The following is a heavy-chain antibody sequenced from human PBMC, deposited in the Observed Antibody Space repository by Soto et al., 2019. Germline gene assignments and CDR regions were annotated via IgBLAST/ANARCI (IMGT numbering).Heavy chain of an antibody. J-gene: IGHJ4*02. Sequence: QVQLVQSGAEVKKPGSSVKVSCKASGGTFSSYAISWVRQAPGQGLEWMGGIIPIFGTANYAQKFQGRVTITADESTCTAYMELSSLRSEDTAVYYCARDGRGGISGYFDYWGQGTLVTVSS. D-gene: IGHD3-16*01. CDR2: IIPIFGTA. V-gene: IGHV1-69*01. CDR3: ARDGRGGISGYFDY. CDR1: GGTFSSYA.